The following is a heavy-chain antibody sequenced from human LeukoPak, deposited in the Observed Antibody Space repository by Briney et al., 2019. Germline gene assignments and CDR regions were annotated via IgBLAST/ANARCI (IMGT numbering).Heavy chain of an antibody. Sequence: GASVTVSCKASGYTFTVYYMHWVRPAPGQGLEWMGWINPNSGGTNYAQKFQGRVTMTRDTSISTAYMELSRLRSDDTAVYYCARVPIGRYCSGGSCSDFSDYWGQGTLVTVSS. CDR2: INPNSGGT. CDR1: GYTFTVYY. J-gene: IGHJ4*02. D-gene: IGHD2-15*01. CDR3: ARVPIGRYCSGGSCSDFSDY. V-gene: IGHV1-2*02.